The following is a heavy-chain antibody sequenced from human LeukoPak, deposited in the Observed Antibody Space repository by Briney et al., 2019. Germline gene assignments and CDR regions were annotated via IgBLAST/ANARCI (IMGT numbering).Heavy chain of an antibody. CDR2: TNPNSGGT. V-gene: IGHV1-2*06. CDR3: ASGGGSFGDV. J-gene: IGHJ3*01. D-gene: IGHD2-15*01. CDR1: GYTFTSYD. Sequence: ASVKVSCKASGYTFTSYDINWVRQATGQGLEWMGRTNPNSGGTNYAQKFQGRVTMTRDTSISTDYMELSGLRSDDTAVYYCASGGGSFGDVWGQGTMVTVSS.